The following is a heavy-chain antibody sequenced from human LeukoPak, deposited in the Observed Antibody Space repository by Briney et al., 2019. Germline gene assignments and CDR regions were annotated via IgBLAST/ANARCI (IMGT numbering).Heavy chain of an antibody. V-gene: IGHV3-9*01. CDR1: GFTFDDYA. Sequence: GGSLRLSCAASGFTFDDYAMHWVRHAPGKGLEWVSGISWNSGSIGYADSVKGRFTISRDNAKNSLYLQMNSLRAEDTALYYCAKDNKVRGSWYYGWFDPWGQGTLVTVSS. CDR3: AKDNKVRGSWYYGWFDP. J-gene: IGHJ5*02. CDR2: ISWNSGSI. D-gene: IGHD6-13*01.